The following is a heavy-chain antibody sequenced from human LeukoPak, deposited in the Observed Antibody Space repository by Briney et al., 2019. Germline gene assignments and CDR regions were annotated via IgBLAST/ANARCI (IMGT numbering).Heavy chain of an antibody. Sequence: GGSLRLSCAASGFTFSSYAMSWVRQAPGKGLKWVANIKQDGSEKYYVDSVKGRFTISRDNAKNSLYLQMNSLRAEDTAVYYCARTYSYGFTGEGYWGQGTLVTVSS. CDR3: ARTYSYGFTGEGY. D-gene: IGHD5-18*01. J-gene: IGHJ4*02. V-gene: IGHV3-7*01. CDR1: GFTFSSYA. CDR2: IKQDGSEK.